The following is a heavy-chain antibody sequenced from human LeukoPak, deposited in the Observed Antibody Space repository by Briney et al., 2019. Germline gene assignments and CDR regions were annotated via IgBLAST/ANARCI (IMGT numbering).Heavy chain of an antibody. CDR1: GGTFSSYA. V-gene: IGHV1-69*13. D-gene: IGHD2-2*01. CDR2: IIPIFGTA. J-gene: IGHJ4*02. Sequence: SVKVSCKASGGTFSSYAISWVRQAPGQGLEWMGGIIPIFGTANYAQKFQGRVTITADESTSTAYMELSSLRSEDTAVYYCARDSPRQGYQLLGRSWLDYWGQGTLVTVSS. CDR3: ARDSPRQGYQLLGRSWLDY.